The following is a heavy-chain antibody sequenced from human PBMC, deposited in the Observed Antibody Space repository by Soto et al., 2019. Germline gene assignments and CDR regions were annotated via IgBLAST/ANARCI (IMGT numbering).Heavy chain of an antibody. CDR3: ARVLTTVTTPFTYYYYGMDV. Sequence: GSLRLSCAASGFTFSSHAMHWVRQAPGKGLEWVAVISYDGSNKYYADSVKGRFTISRDNSKNTLYLQMNSLRAEDTAVYYCARVLTTVTTPFTYYYYGMDVWGQGTTVTVSS. V-gene: IGHV3-30-3*01. CDR1: GFTFSSHA. J-gene: IGHJ6*02. D-gene: IGHD4-17*01. CDR2: ISYDGSNK.